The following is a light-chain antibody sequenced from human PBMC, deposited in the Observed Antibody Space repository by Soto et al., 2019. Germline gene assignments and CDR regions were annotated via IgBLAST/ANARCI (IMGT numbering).Light chain of an antibody. Sequence: EIVLTQSAGTLSLSPGERATLSSSSSQSVSSSYLAWYQQKPGQAPRLLIYGASSRATGIPDRFSGSGSGTDFTLTISRLEPEDFAVYYCQQYGSSPWTFGQGTKVDI. V-gene: IGKV3-20*01. J-gene: IGKJ1*01. CDR2: GAS. CDR3: QQYGSSPWT. CDR1: QSVSSSY.